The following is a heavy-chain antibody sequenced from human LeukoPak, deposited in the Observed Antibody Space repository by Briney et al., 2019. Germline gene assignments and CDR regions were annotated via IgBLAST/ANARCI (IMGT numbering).Heavy chain of an antibody. CDR1: GASISSSFYY. Sequence: KPSETLSLTCSVSGASISSSFYYWGWIRQPPGKGLEWIGSVYYSGSTYYNPSLKSRVTISVDTSKSQFSLKLSSVTAADTAVYYCARGRPYGSGSYDYWGQGTLVTVSS. V-gene: IGHV4-39*07. CDR2: VYYSGST. CDR3: ARGRPYGSGSYDY. J-gene: IGHJ4*02. D-gene: IGHD3-10*01.